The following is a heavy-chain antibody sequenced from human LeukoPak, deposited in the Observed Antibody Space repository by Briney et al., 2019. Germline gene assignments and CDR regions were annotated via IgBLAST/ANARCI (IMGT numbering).Heavy chain of an antibody. CDR1: GYTFTTYD. CDR2: MNPNSGYT. J-gene: IGHJ4*02. CDR3: ARVGGSIDY. D-gene: IGHD3-16*01. Sequence: GASVKVSCKASGYTFTTYDINWVRQATGQGLEWMGWMNPNSGYTGYAQKFQGRVTITRDTSISTAYMELSSLRSEDTAVYYCARVGGSIDYWGQGPLVTVSS. V-gene: IGHV1-8*03.